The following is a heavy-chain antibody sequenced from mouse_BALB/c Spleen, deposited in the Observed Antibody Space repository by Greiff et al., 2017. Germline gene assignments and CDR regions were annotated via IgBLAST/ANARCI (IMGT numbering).Heavy chain of an antibody. CDR3: ARYYDYDAWFAY. J-gene: IGHJ3*01. Sequence: EVQGVESGPGLVKPSQSLSLTCTVTGYSITSDYAWNWIRQFPGNKLEWMGYISYSGSTSYNPSLKSRISITRDTSKNQFFLQLNSVTTEDTATYYCARYYDYDAWFAYWGQGTLVTVSA. CDR2: ISYSGST. V-gene: IGHV3-2*02. D-gene: IGHD2-4*01. CDR1: GYSITSDYA.